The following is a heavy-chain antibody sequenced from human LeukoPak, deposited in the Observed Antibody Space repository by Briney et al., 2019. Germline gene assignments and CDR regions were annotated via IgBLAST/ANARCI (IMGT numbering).Heavy chain of an antibody. V-gene: IGHV3-30*18. CDR1: GFTFSSYG. Sequence: GGSLRLSCAASGFTFSSYGMHWVRQAPGKGQEWVAVISYDGSNKYYADSVKGRFTISRDNSKNTLYLQMNSLRAEDTAVYYCAKAPNYCSGGSCYSGFDYWGQGTLVTVSS. CDR3: AKAPNYCSGGSCYSGFDY. D-gene: IGHD2-15*01. J-gene: IGHJ4*02. CDR2: ISYDGSNK.